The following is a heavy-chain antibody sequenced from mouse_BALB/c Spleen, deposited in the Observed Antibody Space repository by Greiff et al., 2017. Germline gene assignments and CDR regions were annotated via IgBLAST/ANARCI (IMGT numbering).Heavy chain of an antibody. V-gene: IGHV1-18*01. CDR1: GYSFTGYT. CDR2: INPYNGGT. J-gene: IGHJ4*01. D-gene: IGHD2-14*01. CDR3: ARYDRTPYYAMDY. Sequence: VQLQLSGPELVKPGASMKISCKASGYSFTGYTMNWVKQSHGKNLEWIGLINPYNGGTSYNQKFKGKATLTVDKSSSTAYMELLSLTSEDSAVYYCARYDRTPYYAMDYWGQGTSVTVSS.